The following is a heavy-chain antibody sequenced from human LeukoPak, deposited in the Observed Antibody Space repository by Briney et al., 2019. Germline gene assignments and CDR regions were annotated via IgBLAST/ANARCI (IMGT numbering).Heavy chain of an antibody. J-gene: IGHJ4*02. CDR1: GGSVTSDSYY. CDR2: IYYSGST. CDR3: ASFCITGTTVW. V-gene: IGHV4-31*03. D-gene: IGHD1-7*01. Sequence: PSETLSLTCTVSGGSVTSDSYYWSWIRQHPGKGLEWIGYIYYSGSTYYNPSLKSRVTISVDTSKNQFSLKLSSVTAADTAVYYCASFCITGTTVWWGQGTLVTVSS.